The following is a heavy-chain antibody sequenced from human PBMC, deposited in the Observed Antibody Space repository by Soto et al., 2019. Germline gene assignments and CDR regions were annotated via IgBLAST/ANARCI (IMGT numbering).Heavy chain of an antibody. CDR1: GDSLNDYN. CDR3: ARTFWSGSRLDYYYMDV. CDR2: ISNSGGT. Sequence: LSLTCTVSGDSLNDYNWSWIRQPPGKGLEWIGYISNSGGTRYNPSLKSRVTISVDTSKNQFSLKVGSVTAADTAVFYCARTFWSGSRLDYYYMDVWGKGTTVTVSS. V-gene: IGHV4-59*08. D-gene: IGHD3-3*01. J-gene: IGHJ6*03.